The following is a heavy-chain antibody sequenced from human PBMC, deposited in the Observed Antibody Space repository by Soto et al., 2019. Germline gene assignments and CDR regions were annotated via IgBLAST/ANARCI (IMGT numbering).Heavy chain of an antibody. CDR3: ARDFNSVFDDFADMRWNFDP. D-gene: IGHD3-3*01. CDR1: GGSINNYY. CDR2: VFTTGTT. J-gene: IGHJ5*02. Sequence: SETLSLTCSVTGGSINNYYWSGVRQSAGKGLEWIGRVFTTGTTDYNPSLKGRVTISVDTSKNQVSLSLRSVTAADTAIYYCARDFNSVFDDFADMRWNFDPWGQGTLVTVSS. V-gene: IGHV4-4*07.